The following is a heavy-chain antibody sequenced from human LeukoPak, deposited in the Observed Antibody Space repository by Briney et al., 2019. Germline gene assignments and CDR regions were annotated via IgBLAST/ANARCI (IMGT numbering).Heavy chain of an antibody. CDR3: ARVLSMRGSGSYYFIYYYYGMDV. CDR1: GFTVSSNY. D-gene: IGHD1-26*01. V-gene: IGHV3-66*01. CDR2: IYSGGST. Sequence: GGSLRLSCAASGFTVSSNYMSWVRQAPGKGLEWVPVIYSGGSTYYADSVKGRFTISRDNSKNTLYLQMNSLRAEDTAVYYCARVLSMRGSGSYYFIYYYYGMDVWGQGTTVTVSS. J-gene: IGHJ6*02.